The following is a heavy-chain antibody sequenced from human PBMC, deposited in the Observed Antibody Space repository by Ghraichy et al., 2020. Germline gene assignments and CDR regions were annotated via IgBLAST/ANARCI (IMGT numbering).Heavy chain of an antibody. D-gene: IGHD6-19*01. J-gene: IGHJ6*02. CDR3: ARGRFRGWLPSSSRYYGMDV. CDR2: MNPNSGNT. Sequence: ASVKVSCKASGYTFTSYDINWVRQATGQGLEWMGWMNPNSGNTGYAQKFQGRVTMTRNTSISTAYMELSSLRSEDTAVYYCARGRFRGWLPSSSRYYGMDVWGQGTTVTVSS. V-gene: IGHV1-8*01. CDR1: GYTFTSYD.